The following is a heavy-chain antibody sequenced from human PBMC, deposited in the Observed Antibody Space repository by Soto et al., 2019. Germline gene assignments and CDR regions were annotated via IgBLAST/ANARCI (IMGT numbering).Heavy chain of an antibody. V-gene: IGHV3-48*03. D-gene: IGHD3-9*01. CDR1: GFTFSSYS. J-gene: IGHJ4*02. CDR3: ARDKDWAFDY. CDR2: IFTTGTTI. Sequence: EVQLVESGGGLVQPGGSLRLSCVAFGFTFSSYSIVWVRQAPGKGLEWVSYIFTTGTTIYYADSVKGRFTVSRDNAKNSLFLLLNSLRAEDTAVYYCARDKDWAFDYWGQGTLVTVSS.